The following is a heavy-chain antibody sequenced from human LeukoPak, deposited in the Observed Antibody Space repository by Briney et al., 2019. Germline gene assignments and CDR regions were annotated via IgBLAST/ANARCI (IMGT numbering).Heavy chain of an antibody. CDR1: GGTFSSYA. D-gene: IGHD6-6*01. CDR2: IIPILGTA. Sequence: ASVKVSCKASGGTFSSYAISWVRQAPGQGLEWMGGIIPILGTANYAQKFQGRVTITADESTSTVYMELSSLRSEDTAVYYCARDLGVKEYSSSVYWGLGTLVTVSS. J-gene: IGHJ4*02. V-gene: IGHV1-69*13. CDR3: ARDLGVKEYSSSVY.